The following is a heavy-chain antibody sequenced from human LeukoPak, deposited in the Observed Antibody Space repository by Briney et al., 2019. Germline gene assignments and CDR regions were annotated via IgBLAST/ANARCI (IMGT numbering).Heavy chain of an antibody. V-gene: IGHV3-13*01. D-gene: IGHD3-10*01. CDR1: GFTFSNYD. J-gene: IGHJ5*02. CDR2: IDTAGRT. CDR3: IRGGDGFDP. Sequence: GGSLRLSCAASGFTFSNYDMHWVRQPTGEGLEWVSAIDTAGRTYYTDSVKGRFTISRENAKNSVYLQMNSLRAGDTAVYYCIRGGDGFDPWGQGTLVTVSS.